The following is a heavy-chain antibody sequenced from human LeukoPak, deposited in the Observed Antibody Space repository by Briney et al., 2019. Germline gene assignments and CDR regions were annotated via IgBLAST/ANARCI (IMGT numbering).Heavy chain of an antibody. D-gene: IGHD2-2*01. CDR2: IRYDGSNK. J-gene: IGHJ4*02. CDR3: AKDHHIVVVPAANQYYFDY. V-gene: IGHV3-30*02. Sequence: PGGSLRLSCAASGFTFSGYGMHWVRQAPGKGLEWVAFIRYDGSNKYYADSVKGRFTISRDNSKNTLYLQMNSLRAEDTAVYYCAKDHHIVVVPAANQYYFDYWGQGTLVTVSS. CDR1: GFTFSGYG.